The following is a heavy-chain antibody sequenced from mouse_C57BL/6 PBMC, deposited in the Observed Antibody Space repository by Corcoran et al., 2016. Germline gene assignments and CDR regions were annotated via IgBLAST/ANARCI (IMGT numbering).Heavy chain of an antibody. V-gene: IGHV1-76*01. CDR2: IYPGSGNT. J-gene: IGHJ2*01. CDR1: GYTFTDYY. Sequence: QVQLKQSGAELVRPGASVKLSCKASGYTFTDYYINWVKQRPGQGLEWIARIYPGSGNTYYNEKFKGKATLTAEKSSSTAYMQLSSLTSEDSAVYFCARKGDYGSSFDYWGQGTTLTVSS. CDR3: ARKGDYGSSFDY. D-gene: IGHD1-1*01.